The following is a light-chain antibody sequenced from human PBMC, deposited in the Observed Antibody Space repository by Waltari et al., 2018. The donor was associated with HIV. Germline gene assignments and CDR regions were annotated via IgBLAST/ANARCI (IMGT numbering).Light chain of an antibody. CDR3: NSRDSSGNHLV. J-gene: IGLJ2*01. CDR2: GKN. Sequence: SSELTQAPAVSVALGQTVRITCQGDSLSSYLASWYQQKPGQAPVLVIYGKNNPPSGIPDRFSGSSSGNTASLTITGAQAEDEADYYCNSRDSSGNHLVFGGGTKLTVL. V-gene: IGLV3-19*01. CDR1: SLSSYL.